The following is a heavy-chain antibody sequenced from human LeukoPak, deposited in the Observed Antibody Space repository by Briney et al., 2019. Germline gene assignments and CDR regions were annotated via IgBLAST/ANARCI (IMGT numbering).Heavy chain of an antibody. V-gene: IGHV4-59*01. D-gene: IGHD3-10*01. CDR3: VRDRELNY. Sequence: PSETLSLTCTVSSGSISIYYWSWIRQPPGKGLEWIGYIYNSGSTNYNPSFKSRVTISEDTPKNQFSLKLSSVTAADTAVYYCVRDRELNYWGQGILVTVSS. CDR2: IYNSGST. J-gene: IGHJ4*02. CDR1: SGSISIYY.